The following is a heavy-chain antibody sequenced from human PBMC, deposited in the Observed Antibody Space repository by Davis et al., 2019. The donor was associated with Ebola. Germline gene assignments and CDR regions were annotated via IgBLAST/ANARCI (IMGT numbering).Heavy chain of an antibody. CDR2: IRSKANSYAT. CDR1: GFTFSGSA. J-gene: IGHJ4*02. V-gene: IGHV3-73*01. CDR3: TSTHSSSVDY. D-gene: IGHD6-13*01. Sequence: GESLKISCAASGFTFSGSAMHWVRQASGKGLEWVGRIRSKANSYATAYAASVKGRLTISRDDSKNTAYLQMNSLKTEDTAVYYCTSTHSSSVDYWGQGTLVTVSS.